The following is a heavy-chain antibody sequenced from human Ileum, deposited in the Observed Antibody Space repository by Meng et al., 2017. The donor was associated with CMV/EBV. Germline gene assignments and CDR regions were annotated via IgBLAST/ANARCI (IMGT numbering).Heavy chain of an antibody. CDR3: ARGIDY. J-gene: IGHJ4*02. V-gene: IGHV1-18*01. CDR2: INSYNGDT. Sequence: GPLVQSGAEVKESGATVKVSCQASGYTFVSQDFTWVRQAPGQGLEWMGWINSYNGDTNYAQKFQGRVTMTTDTSTSTAYMELNSLKSDDTAVYYCARGIDYWGQGTLVTVSS. CDR1: GYTFVSQD.